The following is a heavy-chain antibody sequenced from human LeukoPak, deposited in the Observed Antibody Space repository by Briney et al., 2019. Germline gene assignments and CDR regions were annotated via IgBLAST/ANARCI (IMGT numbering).Heavy chain of an antibody. CDR1: VGSISSSS. D-gene: IGHD3-9*01. J-gene: IGHJ3*02. CDR2: IYYSGST. Sequence: PSETLSLTCTVSVGSISSSSWSWIRQPPGAGLEWIGYIYYSGSTNYNPSLKSRVTISVDTSKTQFSLKLSSVTAADTVFFFKQKTAYDILTGMDDAFDIWGQGTMVTVSS. V-gene: IGHV4-59*08. CDR3: QKTAYDILTGMDDAFDI.